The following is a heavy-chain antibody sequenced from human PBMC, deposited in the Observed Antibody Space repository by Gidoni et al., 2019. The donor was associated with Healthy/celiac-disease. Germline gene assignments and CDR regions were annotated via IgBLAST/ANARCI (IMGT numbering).Heavy chain of an antibody. CDR3: AKDIGVRGVYDAFDI. CDR1: GFTFDDYA. J-gene: IGHJ3*02. V-gene: IGHV3-9*01. D-gene: IGHD3-10*01. Sequence: EVQLVESGGGLVQPGRSRRLSCAASGFTFDDYAMHWVRQAPGKGLEWVSGISWNSGSICYADSVKGRFTISRDNAKNSLYLQMNSLRAEDTALYYCAKDIGVRGVYDAFDIWGQGTMVTVSS. CDR2: ISWNSGSI.